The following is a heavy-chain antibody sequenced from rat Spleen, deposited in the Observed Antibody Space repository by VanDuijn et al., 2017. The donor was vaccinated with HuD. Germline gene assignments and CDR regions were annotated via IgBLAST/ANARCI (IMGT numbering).Heavy chain of an antibody. CDR2: ISSGGSP. J-gene: IGHJ2*01. V-gene: IGHV2S12*01. CDR3: ARLPLGY. CDR1: GFSLTSNG. Sequence: QVQLKESGPGLVQPSQTLSLTCTVSGFSLTSNGVSWVRQPPGKGLEWIAAISSGGSPYYNSALKSRLSISRDTSKSQVFLKMNSLQTEDTAMYFCARLPLGYWGQGVMVTVSS. D-gene: IGHD1-4*01.